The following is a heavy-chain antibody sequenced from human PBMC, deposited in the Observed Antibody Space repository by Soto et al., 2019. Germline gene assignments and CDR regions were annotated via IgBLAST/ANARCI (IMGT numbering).Heavy chain of an antibody. V-gene: IGHV3-21*06. Sequence: EVQLVESGGGLVKPGGSVRLSCEASGFTFTSDSMTWVRQAPGKGLEWVSSISSHGRVIFYADSVKGRFTISRDNAKDSLHLQMNSLTGEDSAVYYCARGAALAGKLDLWGQGTLVTVSS. J-gene: IGHJ4*02. CDR1: GFTFTSDS. CDR2: ISSHGRVI. D-gene: IGHD6-19*01. CDR3: ARGAALAGKLDL.